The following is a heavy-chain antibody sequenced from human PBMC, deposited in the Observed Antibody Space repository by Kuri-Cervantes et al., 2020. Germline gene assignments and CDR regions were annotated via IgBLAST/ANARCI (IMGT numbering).Heavy chain of an antibody. CDR2: IYYSGST. J-gene: IGHJ5*02. D-gene: IGHD3-9*01. V-gene: IGHV4-30-4*01. CDR3: ARVRSILTGYYHYNWFDP. CDR1: GGSISSGDYY. Sequence: SETLSLTCTVSGGSISSGDYYWSWIRQPPGKGLEWIGYIYYSGSTYYNPSLKSRVTISVDTSKNQFSLKLSSVTAADTAVYYCARVRSILTGYYHYNWFDPWGQGTLVTVSS.